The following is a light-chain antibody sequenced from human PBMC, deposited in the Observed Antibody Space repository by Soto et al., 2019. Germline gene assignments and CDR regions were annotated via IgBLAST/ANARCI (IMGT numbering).Light chain of an antibody. CDR1: QSVSHK. CDR2: DTS. J-gene: IGKJ5*01. CDR3: QQYSSWPPFT. Sequence: EMVMTQSPATLSVTPGERATLSCRASQSVSHKLAWYQPKPGQAPRLLIYDTSTSATVITAMFSVSRSGTEFTLTISRLRAADSAVYYGQQYSSWPPFTFGQGTRREIK. V-gene: IGKV3-15*01.